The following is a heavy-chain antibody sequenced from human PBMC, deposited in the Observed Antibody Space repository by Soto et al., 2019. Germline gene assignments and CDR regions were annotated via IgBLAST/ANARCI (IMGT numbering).Heavy chain of an antibody. J-gene: IGHJ4*02. Sequence: SETLSLTCNVSGGSFRPYFWSWIRQSPTMELEWIGYIYYDGNTKYNPSLKSRVTISIDTSKNQFSLSLMSVTAADTAVYYCTRQGPSRPFDYWGQGVLVTVSS. CDR1: GGSFRPYF. V-gene: IGHV4-59*08. D-gene: IGHD6-13*01. CDR3: TRQGPSRPFDY. CDR2: IYYDGNT.